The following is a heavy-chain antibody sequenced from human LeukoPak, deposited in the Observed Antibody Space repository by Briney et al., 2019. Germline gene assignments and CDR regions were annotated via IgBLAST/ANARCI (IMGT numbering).Heavy chain of an antibody. CDR2: ISYDGSNK. CDR3: ARDLTGNNWFDP. V-gene: IGHV3-30*04. CDR1: GFTSRSYA. J-gene: IGHJ5*02. Sequence: PGRSLRLSCAASGFTSRSYAMHWVRQAPGKGLEWVAVISYDGSNKYYADSVKGRFTISRDNSKNTLYLQMNSLRAEDTAVYYCARDLTGNNWFDPWGQGTLVTVSS. D-gene: IGHD7-27*01.